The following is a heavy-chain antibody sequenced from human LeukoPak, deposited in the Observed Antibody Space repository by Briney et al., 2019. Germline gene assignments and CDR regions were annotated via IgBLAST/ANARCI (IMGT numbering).Heavy chain of an antibody. CDR2: IKQDGSEK. CDR1: GFTFSSYW. Sequence: TGGSLRLSCAASGFTFSSYWMSWVRQAPGKGLEWVANIKQDGSEKYYVDSVKGRFTISRDNAKNSLYLQMNSLRAEDTALYHCARQRYNWNDENNWFDPWGQGTLVTVSS. J-gene: IGHJ5*02. CDR3: ARQRYNWNDENNWFDP. D-gene: IGHD1-1*01. V-gene: IGHV3-7*03.